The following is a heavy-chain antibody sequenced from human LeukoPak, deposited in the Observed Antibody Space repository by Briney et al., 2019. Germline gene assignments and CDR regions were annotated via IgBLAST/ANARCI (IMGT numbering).Heavy chain of an antibody. CDR2: IIPIFGTA. V-gene: IGHV1-69*05. CDR3: ARDYYGSGSYSDDAFDI. D-gene: IGHD3-10*01. J-gene: IGHJ3*02. Sequence: GASVKVSCKASGGTFSSYAISWVRQAPGRGLEWMGGIIPIFGTANYAQKFHGRVTITTDESTSTAYMELSSLRSEDTAVYYYARDYYGSGSYSDDAFDIWDQGTMVIVSS. CDR1: GGTFSSYA.